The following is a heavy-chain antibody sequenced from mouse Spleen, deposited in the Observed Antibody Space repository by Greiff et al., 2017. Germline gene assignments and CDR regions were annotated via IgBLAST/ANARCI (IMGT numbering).Heavy chain of an antibody. V-gene: IGHV1-82*01. D-gene: IGHD3-1*01. J-gene: IGHJ1*01. Sequence: QVQLQQPGAELVMPGASVKLSCKASGYAFSSSWMNWVKQRPGKGLEWIGRIYPGDGDTNYNGKFKGKATLTADKSSSTAYMQLSSLTSEDSAVYFCARGLLYWYFDVWGAGTTVTVSS. CDR2: IYPGDGDT. CDR3: ARGLLYWYFDV. CDR1: GYAFSSSW.